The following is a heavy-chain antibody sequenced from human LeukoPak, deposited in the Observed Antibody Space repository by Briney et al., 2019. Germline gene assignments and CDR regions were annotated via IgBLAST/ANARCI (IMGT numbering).Heavy chain of an antibody. CDR2: MNPNSGNT. J-gene: IGHJ1*01. D-gene: IGHD2/OR15-2a*01. Sequence: ASVKVSCKASGYTFTGYYMHWVRQATGQGLEWMGWMNPNSGNTGYAQKFQGRVTMTRNTSISTAYMELSSLRSEDTAVYYCAGGREPKNKYFQHWGQGTLVTVSS. V-gene: IGHV1-8*02. CDR3: AGGREPKNKYFQH. CDR1: GYTFTGYY.